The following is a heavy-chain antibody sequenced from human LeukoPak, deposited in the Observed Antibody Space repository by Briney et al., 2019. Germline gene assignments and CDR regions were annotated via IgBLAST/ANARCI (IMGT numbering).Heavy chain of an antibody. V-gene: IGHV3-23*01. Sequence: GGSLRLSCAASGFTFSSYAMSWVRQAPGRGLEWVSSVGGSDDTATYAGSVTGRFTISRDNSKTTVYLQMNNLGVEDTAIYYCAKKAFSTGPFDIWGQGTRVTVSS. J-gene: IGHJ3*02. D-gene: IGHD3-3*02. CDR1: GFTFSSYA. CDR3: AKKAFSTGPFDI. CDR2: VGGSDDTA.